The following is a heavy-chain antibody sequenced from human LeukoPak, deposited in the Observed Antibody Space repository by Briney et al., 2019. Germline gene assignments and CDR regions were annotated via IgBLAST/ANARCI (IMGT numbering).Heavy chain of an antibody. V-gene: IGHV1-18*04. D-gene: IGHD3-22*01. Sequence: ASVKVSCKASGYTFTDYYIYWVRQAPGQGLEWMGWISAYNGNTIYAQKFQGRVTMTEDTSTDTAYMELSSLRFEDTAVYYCATKLPNYYDSSGYYYVSWFDPWGQGTLVTVSS. J-gene: IGHJ5*02. CDR2: ISAYNGNT. CDR3: ATKLPNYYDSSGYYYVSWFDP. CDR1: GYTFTDYY.